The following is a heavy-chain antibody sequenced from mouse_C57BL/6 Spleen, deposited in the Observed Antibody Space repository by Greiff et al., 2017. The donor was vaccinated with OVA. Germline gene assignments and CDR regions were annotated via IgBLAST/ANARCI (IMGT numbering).Heavy chain of an antibody. CDR3: ARTSNYVFFDY. V-gene: IGHV1-26*01. J-gene: IGHJ2*01. CDR1: GYTFTDYY. CDR2: INPNNGGT. Sequence: VQLKQSGPELVKPGASVKISCKASGYTFTDYYMNWVKQSHGKSLEWIGDINPNNGGTSYNQKFKGKATLTVDKSSSTAYMELRSLTSEDSAVYYCARTSNYVFFDYWGQGTTLTVSS. D-gene: IGHD2-5*01.